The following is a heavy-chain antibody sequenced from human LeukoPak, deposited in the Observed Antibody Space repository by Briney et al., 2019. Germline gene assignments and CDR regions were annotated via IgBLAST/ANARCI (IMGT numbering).Heavy chain of an antibody. CDR2: ISSSSSYI. CDR1: GFIFDSYN. J-gene: IGHJ5*02. V-gene: IGHV3-21*01. Sequence: GGSLRLSCAASGFIFDSYNMNWVRQVPGKGLEWVSFISSSSSYIYYADSVQGRFTISRDNAKNSLYLQMNSLRAEDTAAYYCARAAIFGWFDPWGQGTLVTVSS. D-gene: IGHD3-9*01. CDR3: ARAAIFGWFDP.